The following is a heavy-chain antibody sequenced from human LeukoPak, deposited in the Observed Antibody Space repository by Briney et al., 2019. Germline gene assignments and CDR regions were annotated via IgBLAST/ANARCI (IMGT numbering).Heavy chain of an antibody. CDR2: INPNNGGT. D-gene: IGHD2-15*01. V-gene: IGHV1-2*04. CDR1: GYTFTGYY. CDR3: ARGGEYCSGGSCLLYNWFDP. J-gene: IGHJ5*02. Sequence: ASVNVSCKASGYTFTGYYIHWVRQAHGQRLEGLRWINPNNGGTNYAPKLQGWVTMTRHMSISPAYMERSRLRSDDTDVYYCARGGEYCSGGSCLLYNWFDPWGQGTLVTVSS.